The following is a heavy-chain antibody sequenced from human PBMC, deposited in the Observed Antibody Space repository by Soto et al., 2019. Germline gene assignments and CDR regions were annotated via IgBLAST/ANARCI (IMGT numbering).Heavy chain of an antibody. Sequence: QVQLQESGPGLVKPSQTLSLTCTVSGVSISSGGYYWNRIRQHPGKGLEWVGSIYYSGSTYYNPSLKSRVTISVDTSKNQFSLKLNSVTAADTAVYYCARDQGGYCSITSCYLPEYFQHWGQGSLVTVSS. CDR2: IYYSGST. J-gene: IGHJ1*01. V-gene: IGHV4-31*03. CDR1: GVSISSGGYY. D-gene: IGHD2-2*01. CDR3: ARDQGGYCSITSCYLPEYFQH.